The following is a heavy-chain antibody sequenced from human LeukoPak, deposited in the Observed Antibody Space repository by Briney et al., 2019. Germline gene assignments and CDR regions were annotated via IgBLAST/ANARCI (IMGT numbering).Heavy chain of an antibody. CDR1: GESFSGYY. CDR3: ARHPNEYEPFDP. D-gene: IGHD6-6*01. Sequence: PSETLSLTCAVYGESFSGYYWSWIRQSPGKGLEWIGRIYTSGSTNYNPSLKSRVTMSVDTSKNQFSLKLSSVTAADTAVYYCARHPNEYEPFDPWGQGTLVTVSS. V-gene: IGHV4-59*10. CDR2: IYTSGST. J-gene: IGHJ5*02.